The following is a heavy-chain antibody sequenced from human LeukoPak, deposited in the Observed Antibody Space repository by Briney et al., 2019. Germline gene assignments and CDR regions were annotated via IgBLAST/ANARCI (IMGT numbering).Heavy chain of an antibody. CDR1: GGSISSYY. D-gene: IGHD1-26*01. CDR3: ARDRGGSFDY. V-gene: IGHV4-59*01. J-gene: IGHJ4*02. CDR2: IYYSGST. Sequence: PSETLSLTCTVSGGSISSYYWSWIRQPPGKELEWIGYIYYSGSTNYNPSLKSRITISVDTSKNQFSLKLRSVTAADTAVYYCARDRGGSFDYWGQGTLVTVSS.